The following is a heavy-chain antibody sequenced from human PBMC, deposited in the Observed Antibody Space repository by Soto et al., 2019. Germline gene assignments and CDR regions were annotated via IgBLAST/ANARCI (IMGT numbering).Heavy chain of an antibody. CDR2: ISTSGTT. D-gene: IGHD6-19*01. J-gene: IGHJ5*02. Sequence: SETLSLTCTVSGASISSYFWPWIRQPAGQGLDWIGRISTSGTTNYNPSLKSRVTMSVDTSKNHFSLNLSSVTAADTAVYYCAREAGPDRWFDPWGQGTLVTVSS. CDR3: AREAGPDRWFDP. CDR1: GASISSYF. V-gene: IGHV4-4*07.